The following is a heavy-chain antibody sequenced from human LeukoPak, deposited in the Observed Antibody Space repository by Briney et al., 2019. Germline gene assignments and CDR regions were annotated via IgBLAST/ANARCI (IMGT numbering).Heavy chain of an antibody. CDR2: IYYSGST. V-gene: IGHV4-39*01. CDR1: GGSFSGYY. J-gene: IGHJ3*02. CDR3: ARPTPAPYDFWSAQSAFDI. Sequence: SETLSLTCAVYGGSFSGYYWGWIRQPPGKGLEWIGSIYYSGSTYYNPSLKSRVTISVDTSKNQFSLKLSSVTAADTAVYYCARPTPAPYDFWSAQSAFDIWGQGTMVTVSS. D-gene: IGHD3-3*01.